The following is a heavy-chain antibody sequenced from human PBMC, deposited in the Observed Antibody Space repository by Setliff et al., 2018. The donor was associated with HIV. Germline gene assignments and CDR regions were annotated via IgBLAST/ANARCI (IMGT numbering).Heavy chain of an antibody. J-gene: IGHJ5*02. Sequence: SETLSLTCAVSGGSISDNNWWSRVRQPPGKELEWIGEIFHSGSTNYNPSLKSRVTISVDTSKNQFSLKLSSVTAADAAVYYCASRVYYYDSSGYLREEGFDPWGQGTLVTVSS. D-gene: IGHD3-22*01. CDR3: ASRVYYYDSSGYLREEGFDP. CDR1: GGSISDNNW. CDR2: IFHSGST. V-gene: IGHV4-4*02.